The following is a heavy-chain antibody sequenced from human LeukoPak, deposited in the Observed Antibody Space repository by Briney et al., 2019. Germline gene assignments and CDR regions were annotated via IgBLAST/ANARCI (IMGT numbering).Heavy chain of an antibody. Sequence: SVKVSCKASGGTFSSYTISWVRQAPGQGLEWMGRIIPILGIANYAQKFQGRVTITADKSTSTAYMELSSLRSEDTAVYYCAASVGYGDYPYWGQGTLVTVSS. V-gene: IGHV1-69*02. D-gene: IGHD4-17*01. CDR3: AASVGYGDYPY. CDR2: IIPILGIA. J-gene: IGHJ4*02. CDR1: GGTFSSYT.